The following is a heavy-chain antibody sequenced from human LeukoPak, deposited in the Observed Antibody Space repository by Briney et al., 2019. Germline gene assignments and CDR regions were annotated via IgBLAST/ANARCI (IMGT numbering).Heavy chain of an antibody. D-gene: IGHD1-1*01. CDR1: GFTFSSYD. V-gene: IGHV3-13*01. CDR3: AKDRNGLYYYYGMDV. J-gene: IGHJ6*02. CDR2: IGTAGDT. Sequence: GGSLRLSCAASGFTFSSYDMPWVRQATGKGLEWVSAIGTAGDTYYPGSVKGRFTISRENAKNSLYLQMNSLRAGDTAVYYCAKDRNGLYYYYGMDVWGQGTTVTVSS.